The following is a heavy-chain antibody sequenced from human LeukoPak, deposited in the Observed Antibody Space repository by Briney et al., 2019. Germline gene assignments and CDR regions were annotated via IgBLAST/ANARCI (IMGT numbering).Heavy chain of an antibody. Sequence: GGSLRLSCAASGFTFSSYVMNWVRQAPEKGLEWVSSITGSDTNIFYADSVRGRFTISRDNSKNIVFLQMDSLRAEDTAIYYCARRGPNWGFFDDWGQGSLVTVSS. CDR1: GFTFSSYV. CDR2: ITGSDTNI. V-gene: IGHV3-23*01. CDR3: ARRGPNWGFFDD. D-gene: IGHD3-16*01. J-gene: IGHJ4*02.